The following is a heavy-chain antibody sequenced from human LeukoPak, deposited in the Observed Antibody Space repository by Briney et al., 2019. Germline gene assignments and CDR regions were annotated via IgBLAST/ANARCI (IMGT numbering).Heavy chain of an antibody. J-gene: IGHJ5*01. D-gene: IGHD2-2*03. V-gene: IGHV4-34*01. CDR2: INHSGST. Sequence: SETLSLTCAVYGGSFSGYYWSWIRQPPGKGLEWIGEINHSGSTNYNPSLKSRVTISVDTSKNQFSLKLSSVTAADTAVYYCARGRVGFCSSTSCYRRGSWFDSWGQGTLVTVSS. CDR3: ARGRVGFCSSTSCYRRGSWFDS. CDR1: GGSFSGYY.